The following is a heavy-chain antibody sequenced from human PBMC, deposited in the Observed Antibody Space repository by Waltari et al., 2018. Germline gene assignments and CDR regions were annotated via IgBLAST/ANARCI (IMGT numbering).Heavy chain of an antibody. CDR3: ASQSTTLFDY. D-gene: IGHD2-15*01. CDR2: IWHDGSNE. J-gene: IGHJ4*02. V-gene: IGHV3-33*01. CDR1: GFTFSRFG. Sequence: QVQLVESGGGVVQPGRSLRLSCAASGFTFSRFGMHWVRQAPGKGLWWVAVIWHDGSNEYYVDSVKGRFIISRDKSKNTLYLQMNSLRAEDSAVYYCASQSTTLFDYWGQGTLVTVSS.